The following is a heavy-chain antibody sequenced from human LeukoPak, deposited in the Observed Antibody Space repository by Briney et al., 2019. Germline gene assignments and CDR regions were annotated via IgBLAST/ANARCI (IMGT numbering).Heavy chain of an antibody. Sequence: GGSLRLSCAASGFTFSSYAMHWVRQAPGKGLEYVSAISRNGGSTYYANSVKGRFTISRDNSKNTLYLQMGSLRAEDMAVYYCARGHNWNYGHYYYGMDVWGQGTTVTVSS. CDR2: ISRNGGST. CDR1: GFTFSSYA. CDR3: ARGHNWNYGHYYYGMDV. V-gene: IGHV3-64*01. J-gene: IGHJ6*02. D-gene: IGHD1-7*01.